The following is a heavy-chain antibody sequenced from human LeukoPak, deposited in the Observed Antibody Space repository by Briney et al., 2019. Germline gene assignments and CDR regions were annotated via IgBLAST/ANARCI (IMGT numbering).Heavy chain of an antibody. V-gene: IGHV3-21*01. J-gene: IGHJ6*03. Sequence: GGSLRLSCAASGFTFSSYSVNWVRQAPGKGLEWVSSISSSSSYIYYADSVKGRFTISRDNAKNSLYLQMNSLRAEDTAVYYCARSAPGYYYYMDVWGKGTTVTVSS. CDR3: ARSAPGYYYYMDV. D-gene: IGHD6-25*01. CDR1: GFTFSSYS. CDR2: ISSSSSYI.